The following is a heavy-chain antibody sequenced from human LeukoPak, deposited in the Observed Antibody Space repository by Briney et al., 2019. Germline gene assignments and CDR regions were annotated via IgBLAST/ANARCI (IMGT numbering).Heavy chain of an antibody. CDR1: GDSITRTTSY. CDR2: VYYTGTT. CDR3: ARGRSGGDWFDP. V-gene: IGHV4-39*01. Sequence: ASETLSLTCTVSGDSITRTTSYWGWIRQPPGKGLEWIGTVYYTGTTYSNPSLKSRVTISVDTSINQFSVKLRSVTAADTAVYYCARGRSGGDWFDPWGQGTLVTVSS. D-gene: IGHD3-10*01. J-gene: IGHJ5*02.